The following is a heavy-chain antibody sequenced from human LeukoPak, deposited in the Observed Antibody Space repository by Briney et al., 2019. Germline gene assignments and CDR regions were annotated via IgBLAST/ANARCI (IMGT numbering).Heavy chain of an antibody. V-gene: IGHV3-53*01. CDR1: GFTVSSKY. D-gene: IGHD6-19*01. CDR3: ARNIAVAGIAQYFQH. CDR2: IYSGCST. J-gene: IGHJ1*01. Sequence: GGSLRLSCAASGFTVSSKYMSWVSQASGKGLDWGSVIYSGCSTYSTDSVKGRLTISRDNSKNTLYLQMNSLRAEDTAVYYCARNIAVAGIAQYFQHWGQGTLVTVSS.